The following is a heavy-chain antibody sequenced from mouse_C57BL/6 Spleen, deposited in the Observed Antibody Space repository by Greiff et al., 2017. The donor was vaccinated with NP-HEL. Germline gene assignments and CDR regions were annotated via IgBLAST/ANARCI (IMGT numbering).Heavy chain of an antibody. D-gene: IGHD1-1*01. CDR1: GYTFTSYW. CDR3: ARIENYYGSSYRGYFDY. J-gene: IGHJ2*01. CDR2: IDPSDSYT. V-gene: IGHV1-69*01. Sequence: VQLQQPGAELVMPGASVKLSCKASGYTFTSYWMHWVKQRPGQGLEWIGEIDPSDSYTNYNQKFKGKATLTVDKYSSTAYMQLSSLTSEDSAVYYCARIENYYGSSYRGYFDYWGQGTTLTVSS.